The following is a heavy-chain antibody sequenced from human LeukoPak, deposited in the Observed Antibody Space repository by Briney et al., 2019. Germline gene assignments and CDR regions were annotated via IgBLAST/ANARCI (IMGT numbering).Heavy chain of an antibody. CDR2: IYYSGST. CDR3: ARVSATPGIAAAGGVTDRDDFDY. J-gene: IGHJ4*02. CDR1: GGSISSYY. V-gene: IGHV4-59*12. Sequence: SETLSLTCTVSGGSISSYYWSWIRQPPGKGLEWIGYIYYSGSTNYNPSLKSRVTISVDRSKNQFSLKLSSVTAADTAVYYCARVSATPGIAAAGGVTDRDDFDYWGQGTLVTVSS. D-gene: IGHD6-13*01.